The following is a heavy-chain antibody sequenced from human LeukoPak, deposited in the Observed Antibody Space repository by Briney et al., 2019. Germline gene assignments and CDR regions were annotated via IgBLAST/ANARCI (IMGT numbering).Heavy chain of an antibody. D-gene: IGHD2-21*01. Sequence: PSETLSLTCTVSGGSISSYYWSWSRQPPGKGLECLGYIYHSGSTNYNPSLKSRVTISVETSKNQFSLKLSSVTAADTAVYYCARTYCGTNACPFDYWGQGTLVTVSS. CDR1: GGSISSYY. CDR2: IYHSGST. J-gene: IGHJ4*02. V-gene: IGHV4-59*08. CDR3: ARTYCGTNACPFDY.